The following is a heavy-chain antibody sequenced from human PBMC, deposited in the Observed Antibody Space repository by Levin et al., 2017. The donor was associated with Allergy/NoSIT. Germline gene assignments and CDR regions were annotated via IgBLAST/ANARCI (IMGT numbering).Heavy chain of an antibody. Sequence: SETLSLTCTVSGGSVSSGSYYWSWIRQPPGKGLEWIGYIYYSGSTNYNPSLKSRVTISVDTSKNQFSLKLSSVTAADTAVYYCARELQDGYCSGGSCYPTAFDYWGQGTLVTVSS. CDR1: GGSVSSGSYY. J-gene: IGHJ4*02. CDR2: IYYSGST. V-gene: IGHV4-61*01. D-gene: IGHD2-15*01. CDR3: ARELQDGYCSGGSCYPTAFDY.